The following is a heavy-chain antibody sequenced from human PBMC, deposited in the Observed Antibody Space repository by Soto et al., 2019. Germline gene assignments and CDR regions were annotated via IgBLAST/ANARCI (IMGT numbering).Heavy chain of an antibody. D-gene: IGHD4-17*01. CDR3: ARDSGATRFDYWYFDL. Sequence: QVQLVESGGGVVQPGRSLRLSCAASGFTFSDSGMHWVRQAPGKGLEWVAVIWYDGTNKYYVESVRGRFTISRDNSKNTLYLQRDSLRAEDTAIYYCARDSGATRFDYWYFDLWGRGTLVTVSS. CDR1: GFTFSDSG. V-gene: IGHV3-33*01. CDR2: IWYDGTNK. J-gene: IGHJ2*01.